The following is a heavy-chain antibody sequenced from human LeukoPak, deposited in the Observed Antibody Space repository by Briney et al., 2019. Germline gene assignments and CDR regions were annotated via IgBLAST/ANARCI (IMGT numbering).Heavy chain of an antibody. J-gene: IGHJ4*02. Sequence: PGGSLRLSCAAFGFTFSSYSMNWVRQAPGKGLGWVSSISSSSSYIYYADSVKGRFTISRDNAKNSLYLQMNSLRAEDTAVYYCAKNYGDYEFDYWGQGTLVTVSS. V-gene: IGHV3-21*01. CDR3: AKNYGDYEFDY. CDR1: GFTFSSYS. CDR2: ISSSSSYI. D-gene: IGHD4-17*01.